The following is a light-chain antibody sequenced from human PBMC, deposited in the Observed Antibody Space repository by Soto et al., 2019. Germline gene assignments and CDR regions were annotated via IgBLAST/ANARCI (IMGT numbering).Light chain of an antibody. V-gene: IGLV1-44*01. J-gene: IGLJ1*01. CDR3: AAWDDSLNVFYV. CDR1: SSNIGSNT. Sequence: QSVLTQPPSASGTPGQRVTISCSGSSSNIGSNTVNWYQQLPGTAPKLLIYSNNQRPSGLPDRFSGSKSGTSASLAISGLQSEDEADYYCAAWDDSLNVFYVFGTGTKVTVL. CDR2: SNN.